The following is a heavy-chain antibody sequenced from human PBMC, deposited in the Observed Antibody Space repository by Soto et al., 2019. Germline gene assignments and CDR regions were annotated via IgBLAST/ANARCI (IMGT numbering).Heavy chain of an antibody. CDR2: IWYDGSNK. Sequence: QVQLVESGGGVVQPGRSLRLSCAASGFTFSSYGMHWVRQAPGKGLEWVAVIWYDGSNKYYADSVKGRFTISRDNSKNTLYQQMNSLRAEDTAVYYCAREGGADREWLVPYYYYGMDVWGQGTTVTVSS. V-gene: IGHV3-33*01. D-gene: IGHD6-19*01. CDR3: AREGGADREWLVPYYYYGMDV. J-gene: IGHJ6*02. CDR1: GFTFSSYG.